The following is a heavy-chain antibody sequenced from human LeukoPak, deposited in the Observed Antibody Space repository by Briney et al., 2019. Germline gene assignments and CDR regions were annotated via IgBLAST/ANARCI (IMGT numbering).Heavy chain of an antibody. CDR2: MNSNSGNT. CDR1: GYTFTGYD. CDR3: ARDTNIAAAMDV. D-gene: IGHD6-13*01. V-gene: IGHV1-8*01. J-gene: IGHJ6*03. Sequence: ASVKVSCKASGYTFTGYDINWVRQATGQGLEWMGWMNSNSGNTGYAQKLQGRVTMTRNTSISTAYMELSSLRSEDTAVYYCARDTNIAAAMDVWGKGTTVTVSS.